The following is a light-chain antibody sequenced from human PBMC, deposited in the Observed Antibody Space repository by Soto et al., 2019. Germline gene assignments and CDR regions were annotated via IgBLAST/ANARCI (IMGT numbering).Light chain of an antibody. Sequence: QTMVTQEPSLTVSPGGTVTLTCASSAGAVTSAYYTNWLQQKPGQAPRALIYSTSEKHSWTPARFSGSLLGGKAALTLSAAQPEDEADSYCLLYYGGAQVLFGGGTKLTVL. V-gene: IGLV7-43*01. CDR3: LLYYGGAQVL. CDR1: AGAVTSAYY. CDR2: STS. J-gene: IGLJ2*01.